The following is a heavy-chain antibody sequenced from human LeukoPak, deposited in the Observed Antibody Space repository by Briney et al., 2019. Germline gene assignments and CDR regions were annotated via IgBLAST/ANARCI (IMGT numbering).Heavy chain of an antibody. CDR2: ISVSGDYT. D-gene: IGHD2-2*01. J-gene: IGHJ5*02. CDR1: GFTFSSYV. V-gene: IGHV3-23*01. Sequence: GGSLRLSCAASGFTFSSYVMSWVRQAPGKGLDWVSTISVSGDYTYYADSVKGRFTISRDNSKNTLYLQMNSLRGEDTAVYYCAKAIGQEVPAASRWHDPWGQGTLVTVSS. CDR3: AKAIGQEVPAASRWHDP.